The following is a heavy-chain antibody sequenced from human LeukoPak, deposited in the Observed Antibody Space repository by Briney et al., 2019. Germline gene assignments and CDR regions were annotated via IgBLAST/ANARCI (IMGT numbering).Heavy chain of an antibody. V-gene: IGHV3-53*01. D-gene: IGHD6-19*01. CDR3: AKGIAVAVYYGMDV. J-gene: IGHJ6*02. CDR2: IYSGGAI. CDR1: GFAVGSNY. Sequence: GGSLRLSCVASGFAVGSNYMSWVRQAPGKGLEWVSLIYSGGAIRYADSVKGRFTISRDNSKNTLYLQMNSLRAEDTAVYYCAKGIAVAVYYGMDVWGQGTTVTVSS.